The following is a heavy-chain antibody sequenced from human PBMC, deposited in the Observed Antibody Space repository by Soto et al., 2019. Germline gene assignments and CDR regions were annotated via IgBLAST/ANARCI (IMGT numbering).Heavy chain of an antibody. Sequence: QVQLQESGPGLVKPSGTLSLICIVSGDSVTFGHHYWSWIRQPPGKGLEWIGHIFFTGAINYSPSLKSRVTMSVDSSKSPFSLNLTAVSAADSAIYYCARARRDSAGSSLGRRLDVWGQGTTVTFSS. V-gene: IGHV4-61*01. CDR2: IFFTGAI. CDR1: GDSVTFGHHY. D-gene: IGHD3-10*01. J-gene: IGHJ6*02. CDR3: ARARRDSAGSSLGRRLDV.